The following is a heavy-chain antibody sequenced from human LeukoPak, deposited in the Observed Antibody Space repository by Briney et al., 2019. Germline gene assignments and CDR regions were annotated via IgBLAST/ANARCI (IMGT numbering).Heavy chain of an antibody. D-gene: IGHD3-22*01. J-gene: IGHJ4*02. CDR2: ISAYNGNT. Sequence: ASVKVSCKASGGTFSSYAISWVRQAPGQGLEWMGWISAYNGNTNYAQKLQGRVTMTTDTSTSTAYMELRSLRSDDTAVYYCARTEYYYDSSGYYLLDYWGQGTLVTVSS. CDR1: GGTFSSYA. V-gene: IGHV1-18*01. CDR3: ARTEYYYDSSGYYLLDY.